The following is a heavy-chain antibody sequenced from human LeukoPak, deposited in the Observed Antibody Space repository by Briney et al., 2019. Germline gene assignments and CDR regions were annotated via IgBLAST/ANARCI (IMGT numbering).Heavy chain of an antibody. Sequence: GGSLRLSCAASGFTFSSYWMSWVRQAPGKGLEWVANIKEDGSQKYYVDSVKGRFIISRDNAKNSMNLQMNSLRAEDTAVYYCARDKGWLQFDYWGQGTQVTASS. J-gene: IGHJ4*02. V-gene: IGHV3-7*04. CDR2: IKEDGSQK. CDR1: GFTFSSYW. D-gene: IGHD5-24*01. CDR3: ARDKGWLQFDY.